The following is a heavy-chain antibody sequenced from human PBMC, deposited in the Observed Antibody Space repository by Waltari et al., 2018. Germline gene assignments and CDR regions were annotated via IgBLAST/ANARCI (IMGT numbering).Heavy chain of an antibody. Sequence: EVQLVESGGGLVQPGGSVRLACSGPGFTFTNHWMSWVRQAPGKGPEWVASIKQDGSEKYYVDSMKGRFTISRDNAKNSLSLQMDSLRAEDTAVYFCARGVTTVEYWGQGTLVTVSS. D-gene: IGHD2-21*02. CDR1: GFTFTNHW. J-gene: IGHJ4*02. CDR2: IKQDGSEK. V-gene: IGHV3-7*04. CDR3: ARGVTTVEY.